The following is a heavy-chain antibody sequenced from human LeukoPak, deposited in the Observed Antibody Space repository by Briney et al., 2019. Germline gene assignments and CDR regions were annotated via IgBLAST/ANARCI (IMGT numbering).Heavy chain of an antibody. CDR2: ISHDGSNK. Sequence: GGSLRLSCAASGFTFSSYAMHWVRQAPGKGLEWVAIISHDGSNKYYADSVKGRFTISRDNSKNTLYLQMNSLISEDTAVYYCASQIIAAAADPFDYWGQGTLVTVSS. CDR1: GFTFSSYA. V-gene: IGHV3-30-3*01. J-gene: IGHJ4*02. D-gene: IGHD6-13*01. CDR3: ASQIIAAAADPFDY.